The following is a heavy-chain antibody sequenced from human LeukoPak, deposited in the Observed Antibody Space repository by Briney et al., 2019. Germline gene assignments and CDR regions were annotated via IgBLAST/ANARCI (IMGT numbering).Heavy chain of an antibody. CDR3: ARPLRYFDWLLYEAPGLYAFDI. V-gene: IGHV4-34*01. J-gene: IGHJ3*02. D-gene: IGHD3-9*01. CDR1: GGSISGYY. Sequence: SETLSLTCTVSGGSISGYYWSWIRQPPGKGLEWIGEINHSGSTNYNPSLKSRVTISVDTSKNQFSLKLSSVTAADTAVYYCARPLRYFDWLLYEAPGLYAFDIWGQGTMVTVSS. CDR2: INHSGST.